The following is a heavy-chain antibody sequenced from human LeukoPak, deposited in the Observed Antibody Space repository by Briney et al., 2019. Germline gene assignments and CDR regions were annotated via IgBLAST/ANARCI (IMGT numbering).Heavy chain of an antibody. V-gene: IGHV3-21*01. CDR1: RFTLSHYN. CDR2: INSASGYI. CDR3: ARDPRYSSSWYDFYMDY. D-gene: IGHD6-13*01. Sequence: GGSLRLSCTASRFTLSHYNINWVRQAPGEGLEWVSSINSASGYISYADSVKGRLTISRDYAKNSLYLQMNSLRAEDTAVYYCARDPRYSSSWYDFYMDYWGQGTLVTVSS. J-gene: IGHJ4*02.